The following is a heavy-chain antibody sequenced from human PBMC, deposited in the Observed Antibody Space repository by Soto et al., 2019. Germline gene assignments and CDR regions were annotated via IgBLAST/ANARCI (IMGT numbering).Heavy chain of an antibody. V-gene: IGHV3-23*01. D-gene: IGHD2-21*02. J-gene: IGHJ4*02. CDR1: EFTFNSYA. Sequence: VGSLRLSGVASEFTFNSYAMSWVRQAPGMGLEWVSSIIGSGAITYYADSVKGRFTISRDNSKSTLYLQMNSLRVEDTALYYCAKDARDTGGNSGIDYWGQGTLVTVSS. CDR3: AKDARDTGGNSGIDY. CDR2: IIGSGAIT.